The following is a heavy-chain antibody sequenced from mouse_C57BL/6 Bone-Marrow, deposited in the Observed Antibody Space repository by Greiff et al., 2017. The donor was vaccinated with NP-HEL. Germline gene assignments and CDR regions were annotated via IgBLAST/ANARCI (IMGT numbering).Heavy chain of an antibody. Sequence: QVQLQQSGAELARPGASVKLSCKASGYTFTSYGISWVKQRTGQGLEWIGEIYPRSGNTYYNEKFKGKATLTADKSSSTAYMELRILTSEDSAVYFCARARWLLQYFDVWGTGTTVTVSS. J-gene: IGHJ1*03. D-gene: IGHD2-3*01. CDR2: IYPRSGNT. CDR3: ARARWLLQYFDV. CDR1: GYTFTSYG. V-gene: IGHV1-81*01.